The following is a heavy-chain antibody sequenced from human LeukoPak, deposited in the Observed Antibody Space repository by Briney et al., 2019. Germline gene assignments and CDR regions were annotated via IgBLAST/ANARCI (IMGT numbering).Heavy chain of an antibody. CDR1: GFIFSDSI. V-gene: IGHV3-73*01. CDR2: IRNNGQGYAT. J-gene: IGHJ4*01. D-gene: IGHD3-10*02. Sequence: PGGSLRLSCAGSGFIFSDSILHWVRQGYGKGLEWIGRIRNNGQGYATAYSESLSGRFSISRDDSRNTSYLQMDNVRTEDTAVYFCTRHDRSTVCSDCLPFDYWGHGTLVTVSS. CDR3: TRHDRSTVCSDCLPFDY.